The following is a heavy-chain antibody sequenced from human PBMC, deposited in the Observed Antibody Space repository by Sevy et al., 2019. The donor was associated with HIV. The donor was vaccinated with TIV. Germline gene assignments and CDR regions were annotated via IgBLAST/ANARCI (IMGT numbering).Heavy chain of an antibody. CDR2: IYWNDDK. CDR1: GFSLSTSGVG. J-gene: IGHJ4*02. D-gene: IGHD3-10*01. Sequence: SGPTLVKPTQTLTLICTISGFSLSTSGVGVGWIRQPPGKALEWLALIYWNDDKRYSPSLKSRLTITKDTSKNQVVLTMTNMDPVDTATYYCVWITMVRGVLIFDYWGQGTLVTVSS. CDR3: VWITMVRGVLIFDY. V-gene: IGHV2-5*01.